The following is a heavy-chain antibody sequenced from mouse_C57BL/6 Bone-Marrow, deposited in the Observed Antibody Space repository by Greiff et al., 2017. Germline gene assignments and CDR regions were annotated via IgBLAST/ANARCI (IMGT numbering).Heavy chain of an antibody. V-gene: IGHV5-12*01. CDR1: GFTFSDYY. Sequence: EVQLVESGGGLVQPGGSLKLSCAASGFTFSDYYMYWVRQTPEKRLEWVAYISNGGGSTYYPDTVKGRFTISRDNAKNTLYLQMSRLKSEDTAMYYCARPGSSFYYAMDYWGQGTTLTVSS. D-gene: IGHD1-1*01. J-gene: IGHJ2*01. CDR2: ISNGGGST. CDR3: ARPGSSFYYAMDY.